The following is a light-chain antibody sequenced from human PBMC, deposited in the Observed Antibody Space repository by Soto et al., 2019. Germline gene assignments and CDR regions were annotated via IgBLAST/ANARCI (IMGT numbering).Light chain of an antibody. CDR1: QSVNSN. Sequence: EIVMTQSLATLSVSPGERATLSCRASQSVNSNFAWYQQKFGQAPRLLIYGASTRATGIPARFSGSGSGTEFTLTISSLQSEDFAVYYCQQYNNWLTFGGGTKVEIK. CDR2: GAS. J-gene: IGKJ4*01. CDR3: QQYNNWLT. V-gene: IGKV3-15*01.